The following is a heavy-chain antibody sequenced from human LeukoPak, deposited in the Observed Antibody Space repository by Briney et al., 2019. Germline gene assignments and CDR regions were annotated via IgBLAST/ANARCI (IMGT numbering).Heavy chain of an antibody. J-gene: IGHJ4*02. V-gene: IGHV1-2*02. CDR2: INPNAGDT. D-gene: IGHD2-15*01. Sequence: GASVKVSCKTSGYTFTDSYMHWGRQAPGQGLEWIGWINPNAGDTTYAQGFHGRVTMTRDTSISTVYMELNSLKLDDTAVYYCTREGRVGVPFDYWGQGTLVTVSS. CDR1: GYTFTDSY. CDR3: TREGRVGVPFDY.